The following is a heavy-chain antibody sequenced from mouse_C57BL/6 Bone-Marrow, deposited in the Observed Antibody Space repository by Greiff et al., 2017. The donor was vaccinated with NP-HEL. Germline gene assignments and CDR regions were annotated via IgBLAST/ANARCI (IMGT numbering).Heavy chain of an antibody. V-gene: IGHV1-81*01. Sequence: QVQLQQSGAELARPGASVKLSCKASGYTFTSYGISWVKQRPGQGLEWIGEIYPRSGNTYYNEKFTGKATLPADKSSSTAYMELRSLTSEYSSVYFCARHARLRFDYWGQGTTLTGSS. CDR2: IYPRSGNT. CDR1: GYTFTSYG. D-gene: IGHD6-1*01. J-gene: IGHJ2*01. CDR3: ARHARLRFDY.